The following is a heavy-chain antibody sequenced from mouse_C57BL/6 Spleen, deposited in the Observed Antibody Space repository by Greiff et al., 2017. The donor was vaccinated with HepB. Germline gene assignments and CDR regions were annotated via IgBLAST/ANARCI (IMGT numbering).Heavy chain of an antibody. V-gene: IGHV3-6*01. Sequence: ESGPGLVKPSQSLSLTCSVTGYSITSGYYWNWIRQFPGNKLEWMGYISYDGSNNYNPSLKNRISITRDTSKNQFFLKLNSVTTEDTATYYCAREGVYYDSWGQGTTLTVSS. J-gene: IGHJ2*01. CDR3: AREGVYYDS. CDR1: GYSITSGYY. CDR2: ISYDGSN.